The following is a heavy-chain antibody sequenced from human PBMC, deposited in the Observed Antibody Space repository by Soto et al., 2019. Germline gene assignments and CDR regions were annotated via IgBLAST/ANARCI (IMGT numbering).Heavy chain of an antibody. CDR1: GYTLTSYA. J-gene: IGHJ4*02. D-gene: IGHD6-6*01. CDR3: ACASSIAAPDY. V-gene: IGHV1-3*01. CDR2: INAGNGNT. Sequence: ASVKVSCKASGYTLTSYAMHWVRQAPGQRLEWMGWINAGNGNTKYSQKFQGRVTITRDTSASTAYMELSSLRSEDTAVYYCACASSIAAPDYWGQGTLVTVSS.